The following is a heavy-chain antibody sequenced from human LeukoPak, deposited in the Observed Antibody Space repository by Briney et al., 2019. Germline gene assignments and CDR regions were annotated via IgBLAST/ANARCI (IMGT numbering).Heavy chain of an antibody. Sequence: LSLTCTVSGGSISSHYWSWIRQPPGKGLEWVSYISSSGSTIYYADSVKGRFTISRDNAKNSLYLQMNSLRAEDTAVYYCAICYYDSSGYYPSWGQGTLVTVSS. D-gene: IGHD3-22*01. CDR1: GGSISSHY. J-gene: IGHJ4*02. CDR2: ISSSGSTI. CDR3: AICYYDSSGYYPS. V-gene: IGHV3-11*01.